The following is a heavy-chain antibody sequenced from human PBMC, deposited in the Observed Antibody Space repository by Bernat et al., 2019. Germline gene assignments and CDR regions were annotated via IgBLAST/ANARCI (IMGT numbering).Heavy chain of an antibody. Sequence: QVQLQESGPGLLKPSETLSLTCTVSGDSINYYYWSWIRQPAGKGLEWIGRIYASGSTNYNPSLKSRVTMSIDTSNNQFSLNIWSVTAADTAVYYRARLYSQNWSEYYFDYWGQGILVTVSP. CDR2: IYASGST. V-gene: IGHV4-4*07. J-gene: IGHJ4*02. CDR1: GDSINYYY. CDR3: ARLYSQNWSEYYFDY. D-gene: IGHD1-1*01.